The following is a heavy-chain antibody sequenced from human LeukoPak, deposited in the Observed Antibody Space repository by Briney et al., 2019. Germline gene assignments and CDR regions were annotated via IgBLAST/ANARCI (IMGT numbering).Heavy chain of an antibody. CDR1: GYTFTSYG. CDR3: ARTCGPLGYCSSTSYWFDP. J-gene: IGHJ5*02. D-gene: IGHD2-2*01. Sequence: ASVKVSCKASGYTFTSYGISWVRQAPGQGLEWMGWISAYNGNTNYAQKLQGRVTMTTDTSTSTAYMELRSLRSDDTAVYYCARTCGPLGYCSSTSYWFDPWSQGTLVTVSS. V-gene: IGHV1-18*01. CDR2: ISAYNGNT.